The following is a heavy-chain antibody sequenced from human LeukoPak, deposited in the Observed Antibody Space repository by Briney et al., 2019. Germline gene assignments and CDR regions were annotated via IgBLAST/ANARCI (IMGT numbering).Heavy chain of an antibody. CDR3: AKDLRLYDYVWGSYRLDY. CDR2: ISYDGSNK. CDR1: GFTFSSYG. D-gene: IGHD3-16*02. Sequence: GGSLRLSCAASGFTFSSYGMHWVRQAPGKGLEWVAVISYDGSNKYYADSVKGRFTISRDNSKNTLYLQMNSLRAEDTAVYYSAKDLRLYDYVWGSYRLDYWGQGTLVTVSS. J-gene: IGHJ4*02. V-gene: IGHV3-30*18.